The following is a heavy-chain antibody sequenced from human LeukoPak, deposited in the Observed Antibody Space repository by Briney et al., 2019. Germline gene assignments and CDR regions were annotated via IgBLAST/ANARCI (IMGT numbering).Heavy chain of an antibody. Sequence: GGSLRLSCAASGFTFSSYWMHWVRQAPGKGLEWVAYISRDGSPIYYADSVRGRFTISRDNAKNSLYLQMNSLRAEDTAVYYCARVRYNSGYIFDSWGQGTLVAVSS. J-gene: IGHJ4*02. CDR2: ISRDGSPI. CDR3: ARVRYNSGYIFDS. CDR1: GFTFSSYW. V-gene: IGHV3-48*04. D-gene: IGHD5-18*01.